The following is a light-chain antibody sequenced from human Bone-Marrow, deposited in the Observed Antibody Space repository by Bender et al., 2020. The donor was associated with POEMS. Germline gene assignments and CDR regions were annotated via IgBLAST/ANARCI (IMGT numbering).Light chain of an antibody. CDR2: DVN. V-gene: IGLV2-14*03. CDR3: NSYAGSSTVV. Sequence: QSALTQPASVSGSPGQSITISCTGTSNDVGTYNYVSWYQQHPGKAPKLMIYDVNHRPSGISNRFSGAKSGNTASLTISGLQAEDEADYYCNSYAGSSTVVFGGGTKLTVL. CDR1: SNDVGTYNY. J-gene: IGLJ2*01.